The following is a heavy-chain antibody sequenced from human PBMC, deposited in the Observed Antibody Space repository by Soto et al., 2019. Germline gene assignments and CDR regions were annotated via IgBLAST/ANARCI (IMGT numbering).Heavy chain of an antibody. Sequence: QVQLQESGPGLVKPSQTLSLTCSVSGDSISSVSYYWSWIRQHPGKGLEWIGYIYFSGSTYYNPSLKSRVSILVDTSKNQFSLKLRSVTAADTAVYYCARDLPRDGMDVWGQGTTVTVSS. CDR2: IYFSGST. CDR3: ARDLPRDGMDV. V-gene: IGHV4-31*03. CDR1: GDSISSVSYY. J-gene: IGHJ6*02.